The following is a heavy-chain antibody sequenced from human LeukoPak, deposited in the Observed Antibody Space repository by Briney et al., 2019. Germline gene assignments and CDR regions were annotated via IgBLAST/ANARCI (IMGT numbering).Heavy chain of an antibody. J-gene: IGHJ4*02. V-gene: IGHV3-23*01. CDR3: AKGTGYYDSSGPDPFYFDY. Sequence: ETLSLTCAVYGGSFSGYYWSWVRQAPGKGLEWVSTISGSGGSTYYADSVKGRFTISRDNSKNTLYLQMNSLRAEDTAVYYCAKGTGYYDSSGPDPFYFDYWGQGTLVTVSS. D-gene: IGHD3-22*01. CDR2: ISGSGGST. CDR1: GGSFSGYY.